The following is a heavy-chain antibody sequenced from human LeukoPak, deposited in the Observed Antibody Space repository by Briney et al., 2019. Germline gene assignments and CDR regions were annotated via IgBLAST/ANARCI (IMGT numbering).Heavy chain of an antibody. D-gene: IGHD1-7*01. CDR3: AKVGNWKYGHHDY. CDR1: GFTFSTYS. Sequence: GGSLRLSCAASGFTFSTYSMNWVRQAPGKGLEWVSYISSSSSTIYYADSVKGRFTISRDNSRNTLSLQMNSLRAEDTAVYYCAKVGNWKYGHHDYWGQGTLVTVSS. V-gene: IGHV3-48*01. J-gene: IGHJ4*02. CDR2: ISSSSSTI.